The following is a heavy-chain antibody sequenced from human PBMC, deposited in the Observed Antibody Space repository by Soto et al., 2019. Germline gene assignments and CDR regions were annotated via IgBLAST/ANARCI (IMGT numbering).Heavy chain of an antibody. CDR3: ARVYSSSWYRHDYYYYGMDV. CDR1: GGTFSSYA. V-gene: IGHV1-69*05. J-gene: IGHJ6*02. CDR2: IIPIFGTA. Sequence: SVKVSCKASGGTFSSYAISWVRQAPGQGLEWMGGIIPIFGTANYAQKFQGRVTMTTDTSTSTAYMELRSLRSDDTAVYYCARVYSSSWYRHDYYYYGMDVWGQGTTVTVSS. D-gene: IGHD6-13*01.